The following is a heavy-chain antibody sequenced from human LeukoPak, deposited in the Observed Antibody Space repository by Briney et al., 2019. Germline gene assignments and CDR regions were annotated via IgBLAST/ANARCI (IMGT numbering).Heavy chain of an antibody. V-gene: IGHV4-59*06. CDR2: IYYSGST. Sequence: SETLSLTCTVSGDSINIDYWMWIRQHPGKGLEWIGYIYYSGSTYYNPSLKSRVTISVDTSKNQFSLKLSSVTAADTAVYYCASTKNGYFDLWGRGTLVTVSS. CDR1: GDSINIDY. CDR3: ASTKNGYFDL. D-gene: IGHD2-8*01. J-gene: IGHJ2*01.